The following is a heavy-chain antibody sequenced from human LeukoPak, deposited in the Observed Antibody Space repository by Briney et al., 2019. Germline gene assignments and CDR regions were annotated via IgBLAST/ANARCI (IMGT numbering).Heavy chain of an antibody. CDR1: GFTFSDYT. V-gene: IGHV3-21*01. CDR3: ARTSSAGTLPMDV. J-gene: IGHJ6*02. CDR2: ISSGGTYK. D-gene: IGHD6-13*01. Sequence: GGSLRLSCAASGFTFSDYTMNWVRQAPGKGLEWVSSISSGGTYKYYADSVKGRFTISRDNAQNSLYLQMNSLRAEDTAVYYCARTSSAGTLPMDVWGQGTTVTVSS.